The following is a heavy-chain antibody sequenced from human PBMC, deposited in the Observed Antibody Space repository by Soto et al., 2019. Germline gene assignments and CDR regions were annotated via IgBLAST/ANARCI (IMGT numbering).Heavy chain of an antibody. CDR2: IYPGDSDT. J-gene: IGHJ4*02. CDR1: GYSFTNNW. D-gene: IGHD1-26*01. V-gene: IGHV5-51*01. Sequence: GESLKISCMGFGYSFTNNWIGWVRQMPGEGLEWMGTIYPGDSDTRYSPSFQGLVTISADKSISTAYLQWSSLKASDTAIFYCARYSGSYWHYFDSWGQGTLVTVSS. CDR3: ARYSGSYWHYFDS.